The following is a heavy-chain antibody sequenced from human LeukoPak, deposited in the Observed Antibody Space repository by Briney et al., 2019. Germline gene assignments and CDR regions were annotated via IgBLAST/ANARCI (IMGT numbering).Heavy chain of an antibody. CDR2: IYYRGST. D-gene: IGHD5-24*01. CDR1: GDSITTSY. CDR3: ASLTFGYNNYFDP. J-gene: IGHJ5*02. Sequence: SGTLSLTCTVSGDSITTSYWSWIRQPPGKGQEWIGYIYYRGSTKYNPSLNSRVTISVDTSKNQFSLRLSSVTAADTAVYYCASLTFGYNNYFDPWGQGTPVTVSS. V-gene: IGHV4-59*01.